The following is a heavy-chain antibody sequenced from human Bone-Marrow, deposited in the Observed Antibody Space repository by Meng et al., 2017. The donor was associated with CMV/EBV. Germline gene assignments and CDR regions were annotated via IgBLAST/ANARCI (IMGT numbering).Heavy chain of an antibody. CDR3: ARSLGLATVWMHYYYGRGV. V-gene: IGHV1-69*05. Sequence: SVKVSCKASGGTFSSYAISWVRQAPGQGLEWMGGIIPIFGTANYAQKFQGRVTITTDESTSTAYMELSSLRSEDTAVYYCARSLGLATVWMHYYYGRGVWGQGNTVNVSS. D-gene: IGHD2-2*03. J-gene: IGHJ6*02. CDR2: IIPIFGTA. CDR1: GGTFSSYA.